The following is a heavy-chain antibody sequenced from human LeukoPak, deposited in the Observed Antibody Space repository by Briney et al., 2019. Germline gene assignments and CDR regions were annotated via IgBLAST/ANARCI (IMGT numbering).Heavy chain of an antibody. CDR2: INHSGST. V-gene: IGHV4-34*01. J-gene: IGHJ5*02. CDR3: ARVKPTYYYGSGSYSISPTRWFDP. CDR1: GGSFSGNY. D-gene: IGHD3-10*01. Sequence: SETLSLTCAVYGGSFSGNYWSWIRQPPGKGLEWIGEINHSGSTNYNPSLKSRVTISVDTSKNQFSLKLSSVTAADTAVYYCARVKPTYYYGSGSYSISPTRWFDPWGQGTLVTVSS.